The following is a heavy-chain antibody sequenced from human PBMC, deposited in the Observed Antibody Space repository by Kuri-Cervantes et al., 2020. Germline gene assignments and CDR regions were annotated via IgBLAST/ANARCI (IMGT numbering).Heavy chain of an antibody. V-gene: IGHV3-33*01. CDR3: ARAGYSSSWFYYYYYGMDV. CDR2: IWYDGSNK. Sequence: GESLKISCAASGFTFSSYGMHWVRQAPGKGLEWVAVIWYDGSNKYYADSVKGRFTISRDNSKSALYLQMNSLRAEDTAVYYCARAGYSSSWFYYYYYGMDVWGQGTTVTVSS. D-gene: IGHD6-13*01. J-gene: IGHJ6*02. CDR1: GFTFSSYG.